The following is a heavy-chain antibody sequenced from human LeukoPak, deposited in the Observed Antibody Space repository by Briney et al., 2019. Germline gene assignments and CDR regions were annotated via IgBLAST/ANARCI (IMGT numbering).Heavy chain of an antibody. V-gene: IGHV3-23*01. Sequence: GGSLRLSCEASGFTFSSISMNWVRQAPGKGLEWVSAISGSGGSTYYADSVKGRFTISRDNSKNTLYLQMNSLRAEDTAVYYCAKWGSYGYGDPGDYWGQGTLVTVSS. CDR3: AKWGSYGYGDPGDY. CDR1: GFTFSSIS. D-gene: IGHD5-18*01. J-gene: IGHJ4*02. CDR2: ISGSGGST.